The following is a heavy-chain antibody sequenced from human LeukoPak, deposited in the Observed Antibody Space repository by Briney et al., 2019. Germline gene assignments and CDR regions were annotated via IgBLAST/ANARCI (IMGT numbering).Heavy chain of an antibody. CDR2: INSGGST. CDR1: GFTVISNH. V-gene: IGHV3-66*01. D-gene: IGHD3-10*01. Sequence: GRSLRLSCADSGFTVISNHMSWVRQAPGKGLEWVSVINSGGSTYYADSVRGRFTISRDNSKNTLYLQMNSLRAEDTAVYYCARDLAYYGSGKQNYWGQGTLVTVPS. CDR3: ARDLAYYGSGKQNY. J-gene: IGHJ4*02.